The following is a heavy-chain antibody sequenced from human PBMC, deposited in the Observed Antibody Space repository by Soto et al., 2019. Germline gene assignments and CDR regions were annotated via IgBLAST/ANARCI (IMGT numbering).Heavy chain of an antibody. CDR3: TKDTITASMGES. J-gene: IGHJ5*02. V-gene: IGHV3-23*01. CDR2: ISRGGTYT. Sequence: EVQLLESGGGLVQPGGSLRLSCAASGFSFSNYAMAWVRQAPGKGLEWVSGISRGGTYTFYADSARGRFTISRDNPRSTLYLQMNNLRAEDTALYYRTKDTITASMGESWGQGTLVTVSS. D-gene: IGHD3-16*01. CDR1: GFSFSNYA.